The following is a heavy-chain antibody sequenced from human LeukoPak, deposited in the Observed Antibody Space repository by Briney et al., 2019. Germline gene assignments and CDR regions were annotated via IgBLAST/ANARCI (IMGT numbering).Heavy chain of an antibody. V-gene: IGHV3-53*05. J-gene: IGHJ4*02. CDR3: VKDSQSYDFWTGSFDY. CDR1: GVTVSSKY. CDR2: IYSGGST. D-gene: IGHD3-3*01. Sequence: GGSLRLSCAATGVTVSSKYMTWVRQAPGKGLEWVSLIYSGGSTYDADSVKGRFTISRDNSKNSLYLEMNSLRTEDTALYYCVKDSQSYDFWTGSFDYWGQGALVTVSS.